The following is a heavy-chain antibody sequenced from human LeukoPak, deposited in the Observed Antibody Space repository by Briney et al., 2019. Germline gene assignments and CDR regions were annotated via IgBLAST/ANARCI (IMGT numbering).Heavy chain of an antibody. CDR1: GFTFSSYA. Sequence: GGSLRLSCAASGFTFSSYAMSWVRQAPGKGLEWVSAISGSGGSTYYADSVKGRFTISRGNSKNTLYLQMNSLRAEDTAVYYCAKDLTYCGGDCYPTVFDYWGQGTLVTVSS. CDR2: ISGSGGST. CDR3: AKDLTYCGGDCYPTVFDY. D-gene: IGHD2-21*02. J-gene: IGHJ4*02. V-gene: IGHV3-23*01.